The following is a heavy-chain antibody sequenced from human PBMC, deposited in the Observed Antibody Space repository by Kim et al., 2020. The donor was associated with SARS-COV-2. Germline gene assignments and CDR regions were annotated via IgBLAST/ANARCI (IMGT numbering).Heavy chain of an antibody. CDR2: IDPSDSYT. CDR1: GYSFTSYW. Sequence: GESLKISCKGSGYSFTSYWISWVRQMPGKGLEWMGRIDPSDSYTNYSPSFQGHVTISADKSISTAYLQWSSLKASDTAMYYCARLDFVIAAASWFDPWGQGTLVTVSS. CDR3: ARLDFVIAAASWFDP. D-gene: IGHD6-13*01. J-gene: IGHJ5*02. V-gene: IGHV5-10-1*01.